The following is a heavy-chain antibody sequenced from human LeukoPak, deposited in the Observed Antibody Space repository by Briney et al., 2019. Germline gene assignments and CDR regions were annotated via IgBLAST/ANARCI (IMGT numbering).Heavy chain of an antibody. CDR2: IWYDGSNK. J-gene: IGHJ4*02. CDR1: GFTFSNYG. CDR3: AREGPRGNSQFDY. Sequence: GGSLRLSCAASGFTFSNYGMHWVRQAPGKGLEWVALIWYDGSNKYYTDSVKGRLTISRDNSKDTLFLQMNGLRAKDTAVYYCAREGPRGNSQFDYWGQGTLVTVSS. V-gene: IGHV3-33*01. D-gene: IGHD2/OR15-2a*01.